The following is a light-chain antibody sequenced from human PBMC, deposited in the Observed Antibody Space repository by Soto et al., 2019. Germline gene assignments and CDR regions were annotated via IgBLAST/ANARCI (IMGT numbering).Light chain of an antibody. V-gene: IGKV3-20*01. CDR3: QQYGSSPQT. CDR1: QSVSNNY. J-gene: IGKJ1*01. CDR2: GAS. Sequence: EIVLSQSPGTLSLSPGERATLSCRASQSVSNNYLAWYQQKPGQAPRLLIYGASSRAADIPDRFSGSGSGTDFTLTINRLEPEDFAVYYCQQYGSSPQTFGQGTKVDI.